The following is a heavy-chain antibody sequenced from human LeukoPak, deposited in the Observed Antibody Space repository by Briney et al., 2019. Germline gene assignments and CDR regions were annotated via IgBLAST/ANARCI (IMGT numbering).Heavy chain of an antibody. J-gene: IGHJ5*02. CDR1: GDSVSSNSVT. CDR3: ARRLTQYDCFDP. Sequence: SQTLSLTCAISGDSVSSNSVTWNWIRQSPSRGLEWLGRTYYRSTWYNDYAVSVRGRITVNPDTSKNQFSLHLDSVTPEDTAVYYCARRLTQYDCFDPWGQGILVTVS. V-gene: IGHV6-1*01. CDR2: TYYRSTWYN. D-gene: IGHD2-2*01.